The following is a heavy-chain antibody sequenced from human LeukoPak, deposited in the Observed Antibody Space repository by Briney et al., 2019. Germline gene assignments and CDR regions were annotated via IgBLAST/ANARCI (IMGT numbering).Heavy chain of an antibody. CDR1: GGSISSGSYY. Sequence: PSETLSLTCTVSGGSISSGSYYWRWIRQPAGKGLEWIGRIYTSGSTNYNPSLKSRVTISVDTSKNQFSLKLSSVTAVDTAVYYCAREVPFGVGGAFDIWGQGTMVTVSS. V-gene: IGHV4-61*02. J-gene: IGHJ3*02. D-gene: IGHD3-3*01. CDR3: AREVPFGVGGAFDI. CDR2: IYTSGST.